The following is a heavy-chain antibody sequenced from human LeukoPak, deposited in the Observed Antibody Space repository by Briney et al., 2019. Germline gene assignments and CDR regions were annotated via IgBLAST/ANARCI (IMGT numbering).Heavy chain of an antibody. CDR3: ARGXGSRAXRGAFDI. Sequence: ASVKVSCKASGYAFISYDINWVRQATGQGLEWMGWMNPNSGNTGCAQKFQGRVTMTRNTSIITAYMELSSLRFEDTAVYYCARGXGSRAXRGAFDIWGQGTMVTVSS. CDR1: GYAFISYD. V-gene: IGHV1-8*01. J-gene: IGHJ3*02. CDR2: MNPNSGNT. D-gene: IGHD3-10*01.